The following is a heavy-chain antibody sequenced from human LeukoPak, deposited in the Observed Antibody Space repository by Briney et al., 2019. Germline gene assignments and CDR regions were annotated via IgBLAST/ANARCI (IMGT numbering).Heavy chain of an antibody. J-gene: IGHJ4*02. CDR3: AKYNLGWYLDY. CDR2: ISNTGSTI. D-gene: IGHD6-19*01. Sequence: PGGSLRLSCAASGFTFRNYVMNWVRQAPGKGLEWVSHISNTGSTIYYADSVKGRFTISRDDAKNSLYLQMNSLRAEDTAVYFCAKYNLGWYLDYWGQGILVTVSS. V-gene: IGHV3-48*04. CDR1: GFTFRNYV.